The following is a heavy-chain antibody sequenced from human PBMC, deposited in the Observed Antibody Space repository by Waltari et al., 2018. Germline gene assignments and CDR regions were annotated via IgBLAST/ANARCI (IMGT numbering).Heavy chain of an antibody. Sequence: EVQLVETGGGLIQPGGSLRLSCAASGFTVSSTYMSWVRQAPGKGLEWVSVIYSGGSTYYADSGKGRFTISRDNSKNTLYLQMNSLRAEDTAVYYCAREARDYYYYYMDVWGKGTTVTVSS. J-gene: IGHJ6*03. CDR1: GFTVSSTY. V-gene: IGHV3-53*02. CDR3: AREARDYYYYYMDV. CDR2: IYSGGST.